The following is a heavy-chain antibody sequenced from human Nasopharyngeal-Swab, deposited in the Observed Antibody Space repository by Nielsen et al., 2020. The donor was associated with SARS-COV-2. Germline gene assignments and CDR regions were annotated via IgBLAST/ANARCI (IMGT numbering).Heavy chain of an antibody. D-gene: IGHD1-26*01. Sequence: GGSLRLSCAASGFAFSTYAMSWVRQAPGKGLEWVSALSANVGRTYYADSVKGRFTISRDNSKNTLYLQMNTLRAEDTAVYYCAKDRAWGLDYWGQGTLVTVSS. V-gene: IGHV3-23*01. CDR1: GFAFSTYA. CDR2: LSANVGRT. CDR3: AKDRAWGLDY. J-gene: IGHJ4*02.